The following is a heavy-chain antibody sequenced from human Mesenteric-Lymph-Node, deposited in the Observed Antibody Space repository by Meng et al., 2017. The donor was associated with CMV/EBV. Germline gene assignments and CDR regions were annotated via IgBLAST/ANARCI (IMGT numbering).Heavy chain of an antibody. D-gene: IGHD6-19*01. J-gene: IGHJ5*02. CDR1: GDSISSFYY. CDR3: ARPFPSWQSPRLDPFGA. V-gene: IGHV4-39*01. CDR2: VHYTGST. Sequence: RDWGPDQVNPSETLSPTCTGSGDSISSFYYWGWIRQPPGRGLEWIGSVHYTGSTYYSPSLKSRVTVSVDTSKNQFSLRLTSVTAADTAVYYCARPFPSWQSPRLDPFGAWGQGTLVTVSS.